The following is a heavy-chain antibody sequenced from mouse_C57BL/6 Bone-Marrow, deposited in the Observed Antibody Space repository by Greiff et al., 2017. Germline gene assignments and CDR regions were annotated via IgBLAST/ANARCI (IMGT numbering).Heavy chain of an antibody. V-gene: IGHV1-64*01. CDR2: IHPNSGSS. D-gene: IGHD1-1*01. Sequence: PGASVKLSCKASGYTFTSYWMHWVKQRPGQGLEWIGMIHPNSGSSNYNEKFKGKATLTADKSSSTAYMELRSLTSEDSAVYFCAKAGYYGSLWFAYWGQGTLVTVSA. J-gene: IGHJ3*01. CDR3: AKAGYYGSLWFAY. CDR1: GYTFTSYW.